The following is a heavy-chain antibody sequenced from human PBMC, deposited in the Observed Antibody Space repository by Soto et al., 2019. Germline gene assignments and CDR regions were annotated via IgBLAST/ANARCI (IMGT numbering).Heavy chain of an antibody. J-gene: IGHJ6*02. CDR1: GGTFSSYA. CDR2: IIPIFGTA. Sequence: ASVKVSCKASGGTFSSYAISWVRKAHGQGLEWMGVIIPIFGTANYAQKFQGRVRITADESTSTAYMELRSLRSDDTAVYYCARDGASYSSGQPDYYYYGMDVWGQGTTVTVSS. V-gene: IGHV1-69*13. D-gene: IGHD6-19*01. CDR3: ARDGASYSSGQPDYYYYGMDV.